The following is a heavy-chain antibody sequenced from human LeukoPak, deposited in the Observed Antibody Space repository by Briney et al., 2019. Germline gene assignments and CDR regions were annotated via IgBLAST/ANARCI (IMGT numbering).Heavy chain of an antibody. D-gene: IGHD4/OR15-4a*01. V-gene: IGHV4-39*07. CDR2: IYYSGST. CDR3: AGRNDYDYFDY. CDR1: GGSISSSSYY. Sequence: SETLSLTCTVSGGSISSSSYYWGWIRQPPGKGLEWIGSIYYSGSTYYNPSLKSRVTISVDTSKNQFSLKLSSVTAADTAVYYCAGRNDYDYFDYWGQGTLVTVSS. J-gene: IGHJ4*02.